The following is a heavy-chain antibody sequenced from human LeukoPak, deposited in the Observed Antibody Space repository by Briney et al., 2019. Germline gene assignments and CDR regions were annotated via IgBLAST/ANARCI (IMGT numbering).Heavy chain of an antibody. CDR1: GFTLHNYA. CDR3: ARDGCGWYLKWDWFDP. D-gene: IGHD6-19*01. J-gene: IGHJ5*02. Sequence: GGSLRLSCAPSGFTLHNYAVHCVRQTPGKGLEWVSLITWDGTQSYYSDSVRGRFTISRDNSKNTLYLQMNSLRPEDTAVYYCARDGCGWYLKWDWFDPWGQGTLVTVSS. CDR2: ITWDGTQS. V-gene: IGHV3-43D*03.